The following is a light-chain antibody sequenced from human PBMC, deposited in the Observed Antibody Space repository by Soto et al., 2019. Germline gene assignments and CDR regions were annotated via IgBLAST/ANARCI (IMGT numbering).Light chain of an antibody. V-gene: IGLV2-14*01. CDR2: EVS. Sequence: QSAMTQPATVCGSPGQSITISCTGTSRDVGGYNYVSWYKQYPGKAPKLMIYEVSNWPSGVSNRFSGSKFGNTASLTICGLQPEDRAVYHPTAYITSRALVFGLGTKVTVL. J-gene: IGLJ1*01. CDR3: TAYITSRALV. CDR1: SRDVGGYNY.